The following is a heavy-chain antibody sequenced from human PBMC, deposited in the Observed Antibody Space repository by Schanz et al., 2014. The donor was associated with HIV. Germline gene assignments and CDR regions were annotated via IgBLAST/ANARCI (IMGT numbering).Heavy chain of an antibody. D-gene: IGHD2-2*01. CDR2: IPYDGNTK. J-gene: IGHJ6*02. Sequence: VQLLESGGGLEQPGGSLRLSCAASGFTFRSYGMHWVRQAPGKGLEWVPLIPYDGNTKYYADSVKGRFSISRDKSKNTLYLQMNRLRAEDTAVYYCAKDRRGGYQFLYGLDVWGQGTTVTVSS. CDR1: GFTFRSYG. CDR3: AKDRRGGYQFLYGLDV. V-gene: IGHV3-30*18.